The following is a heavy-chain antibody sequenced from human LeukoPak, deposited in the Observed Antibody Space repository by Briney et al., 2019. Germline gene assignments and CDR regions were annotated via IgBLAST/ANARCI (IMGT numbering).Heavy chain of an antibody. CDR1: GYSFTSYW. Sequence: KISCKGSGYSFTSYWIAWVRQMPGKGLEWMGGIIPIFGTANYAQKFQGRVTITADESTSTAYMELSSLRSEDTAVYYCARSPYGSGSYYLHLDYWGQGTLVTVSS. CDR2: IIPIFGTA. D-gene: IGHD3-10*01. J-gene: IGHJ4*02. V-gene: IGHV1-69*01. CDR3: ARSPYGSGSYYLHLDY.